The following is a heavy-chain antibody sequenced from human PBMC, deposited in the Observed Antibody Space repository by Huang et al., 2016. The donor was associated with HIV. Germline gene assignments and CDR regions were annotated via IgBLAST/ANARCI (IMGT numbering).Heavy chain of an antibody. CDR2: IRIDNVLT. V-gene: IGHV3-48*01. Sequence: EVQLVESGGRLVRPGGSLRLACAASGFTFSAFSMNWIRQAPGKGLEWISYIRIDNVLTSYADSVKGRFTISRDTAKNALYLQMNSLRADDTALYFCARGKYDVLTGWDDTYYFDHWGQGTLVTVSS. CDR3: ARGKYDVLTGWDDTYYFDH. D-gene: IGHD3-9*01. CDR1: GFTFSAFS. J-gene: IGHJ4*02.